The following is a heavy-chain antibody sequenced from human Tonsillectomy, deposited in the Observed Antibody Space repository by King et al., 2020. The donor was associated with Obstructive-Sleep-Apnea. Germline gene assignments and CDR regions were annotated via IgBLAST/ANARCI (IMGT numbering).Heavy chain of an antibody. V-gene: IGHV3-7*01. CDR3: TRDYASTGAAGFYGIDF. J-gene: IGHJ4*02. CDR2: TRQDGGCM. Sequence: VQLVESGGGLVQPGGALRLSCAASGFSFSSYWMSWVRQAPGKGLEWVANTRQDGGCMYYLGFVKGRFTISRDNAKNSRYLQMNTLRAEDTAIYYCTRDYASTGAAGFYGIDFWGQGTLVSVSS. D-gene: IGHD3-16*01. CDR1: GFSFSSYW.